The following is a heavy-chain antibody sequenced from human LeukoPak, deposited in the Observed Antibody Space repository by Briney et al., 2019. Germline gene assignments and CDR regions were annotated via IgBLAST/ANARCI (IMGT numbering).Heavy chain of an antibody. CDR1: GGSISSSSYY. Sequence: SETLSLTCTVSGGSISSSSYYWGWIRQPPGKGLEWIGSIYYSGSTYYSPSLKSRVTISVDTSKNQFSLKLSSVTAADTAVYYCARIVSYDFWSGYYTGYYYYYMDVWGKGTTVTVSS. CDR3: ARIVSYDFWSGYYTGYYYYYMDV. V-gene: IGHV4-39*07. D-gene: IGHD3-3*01. CDR2: IYYSGST. J-gene: IGHJ6*03.